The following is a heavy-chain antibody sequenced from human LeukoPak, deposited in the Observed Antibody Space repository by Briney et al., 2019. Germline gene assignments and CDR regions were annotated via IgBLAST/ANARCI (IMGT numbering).Heavy chain of an antibody. V-gene: IGHV3-53*01. CDR3: ARDTAMVYWYFDL. J-gene: IGHJ2*01. CDR1: GFTVSNSY. D-gene: IGHD5-18*01. CDR2: IYVGGST. Sequence: GGSLRLSCAASGFTVSNSYMSWVRQAPGKGLEWVSMIYVGGSTFYADSVKGRFTISRDNAKNTLYLQMNSLRAEDTAVYYCARDTAMVYWYFDLWGRRTLVTVSS.